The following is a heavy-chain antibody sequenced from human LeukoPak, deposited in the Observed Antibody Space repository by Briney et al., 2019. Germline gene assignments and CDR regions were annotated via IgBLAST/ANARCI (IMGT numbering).Heavy chain of an antibody. Sequence: GGSLRLSCAGSGFTFSGYSLNWVRQAPGKGLEWVAVISYDGSNKYYADSVKGRFTISRDDSKNTLYLQMNSLRAEDTAVYYCAKSTLSAAFDIWGQGTMVTVSS. CDR3: AKSTLSAAFDI. V-gene: IGHV3-30*18. CDR1: GFTFSGYS. J-gene: IGHJ3*02. CDR2: ISYDGSNK. D-gene: IGHD2/OR15-2a*01.